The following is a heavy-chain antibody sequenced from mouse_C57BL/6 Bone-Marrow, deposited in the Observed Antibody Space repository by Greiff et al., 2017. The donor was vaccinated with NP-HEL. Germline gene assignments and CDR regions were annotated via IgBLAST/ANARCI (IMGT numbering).Heavy chain of an antibody. D-gene: IGHD2-3*01. Sequence: VQRQQSGAELAKPGASVKLSCKASGYTFTSYWMNWVKQRPGQGLEWIGYIIPSSGYTKYKQKFKDKATLTADKSSSTAYMQLRSLTYEDSAVYYCARSRWLLRSGLAYWGQGTTLTVAS. V-gene: IGHV1-7*01. J-gene: IGHJ2*01. CDR3: ARSRWLLRSGLAY. CDR1: GYTFTSYW. CDR2: IIPSSGYT.